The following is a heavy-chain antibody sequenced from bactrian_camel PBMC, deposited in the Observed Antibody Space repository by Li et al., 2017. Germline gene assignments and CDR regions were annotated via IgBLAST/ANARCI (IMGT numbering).Heavy chain of an antibody. Sequence: HVQLVESGGGSVQAGDSLTLSCVNSGAAYSSYCVAWFRQTPGKESEAVARICDRGGTLYADSVKGRFTISEDKVKRAVTLQMNSLKADDTAMYYCAARDGVVCARQYDYWGQGTQVTVS. D-gene: IGHD1*01. J-gene: IGHJ4*01. CDR3: AARDGVVCARQYDY. CDR1: GAAYSSYC. CDR2: ICDRGGT. V-gene: IGHV3-3*01.